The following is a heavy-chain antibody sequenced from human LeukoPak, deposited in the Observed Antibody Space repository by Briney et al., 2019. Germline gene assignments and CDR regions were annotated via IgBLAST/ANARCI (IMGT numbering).Heavy chain of an antibody. D-gene: IGHD6-19*01. CDR1: GYTFTSYY. J-gene: IGHJ6*02. Sequence: GASVKVSCKASGYTFTSYYMHWVRQAPGQGLEWMGIINPSGGSTSYAQKFQGRVTMTRDTSTSTVYMELSSLRSEDTAVYYCARDGGSVPVAGPLTMYGMDVWGQGTTVTVPS. V-gene: IGHV1-46*01. CDR2: INPSGGST. CDR3: ARDGGSVPVAGPLTMYGMDV.